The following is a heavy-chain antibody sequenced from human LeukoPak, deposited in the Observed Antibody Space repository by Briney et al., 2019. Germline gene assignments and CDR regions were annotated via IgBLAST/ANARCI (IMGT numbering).Heavy chain of an antibody. V-gene: IGHV3-23*01. D-gene: IGHD5-18*01. CDR1: GFTFSSYA. CDR2: ISGSGGST. J-gene: IGHJ4*02. Sequence: GGSLRLSCAASGFTFSSYAMSWVRQAPGKGLEWVSAISGSGGSTYYTDSVKGRFTISRDNSKNTLYLQMNSLRAEDTAVYYCAKSGGSGYSYGYRVYLDYWGQGTLVTVSS. CDR3: AKSGGSGYSYGYRVYLDY.